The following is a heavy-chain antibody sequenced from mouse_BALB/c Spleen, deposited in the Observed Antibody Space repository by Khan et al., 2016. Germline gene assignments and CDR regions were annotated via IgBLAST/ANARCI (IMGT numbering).Heavy chain of an antibody. V-gene: IGHV14-3*02. D-gene: IGHD1-1*01. J-gene: IGHJ4*01. CDR1: GFNIKDTY. CDR3: ANPLITTVVADYAMDY. CDR2: IDPANGNT. Sequence: VQLQQSGAELVKPGASVKLSCTASGFNIKDTYMHWVKQRPEQGLEWIGRIDPANGNTKYDPKFQGKATITADTSSHTDYLQLSSLTSEDTAVYYCANPLITTVVADYAMDYWGQGTSVTVSS.